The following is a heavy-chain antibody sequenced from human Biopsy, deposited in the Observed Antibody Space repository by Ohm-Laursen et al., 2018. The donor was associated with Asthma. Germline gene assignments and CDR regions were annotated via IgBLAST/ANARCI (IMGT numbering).Heavy chain of an antibody. CDR2: ISYDGMSE. V-gene: IGHV3-30*03. CDR3: ARGDGGWLAGIREDY. D-gene: IGHD5-12*01. Sequence: SLRLSCAASGFIFRGSNMFWVRQAPGKGLEWLAAISYDGMSEYYADSVQGRFSISREDSKSTTDLQMSSLRDDDTAVYYWARGDGGWLAGIREDYWGQGVLVTVSS. CDR1: GFIFRGSN. J-gene: IGHJ4*02.